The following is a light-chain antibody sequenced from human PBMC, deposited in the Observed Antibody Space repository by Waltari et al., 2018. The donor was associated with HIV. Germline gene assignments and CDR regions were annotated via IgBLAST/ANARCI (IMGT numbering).Light chain of an antibody. CDR1: SNDIAPSKF. Sequence: QSALPQPPSASGSPGQSFTFPCTGTSNDIAPSKFAPWYQQHPGKAPRLIISDVNKRPSGVPNRFSGSKSGNTASLTVSGLQAEDEATYYCSSDGGTSAGGSRKFYVIFGGGTKLTVL. CDR3: SSDGGTSAGGSRKFYVI. V-gene: IGLV2-8*01. J-gene: IGLJ2*01. CDR2: DVN.